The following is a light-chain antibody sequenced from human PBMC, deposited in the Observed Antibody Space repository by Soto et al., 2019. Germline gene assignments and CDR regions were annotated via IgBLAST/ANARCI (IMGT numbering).Light chain of an antibody. V-gene: IGLV2-14*03. CDR1: SSDVGAYNY. Sequence: QSALTQPASVSGSPGQSIANSCTGTSSDVGAYNYVSWYQQYPGKAPKLIIYDVSLRPSGVSDRFSGSKSGNTASLTISGLQAEDEADYYCSSYTSANTIEIGGGTKLTVL. CDR2: DVS. CDR3: SSYTSANTIE. J-gene: IGLJ2*01.